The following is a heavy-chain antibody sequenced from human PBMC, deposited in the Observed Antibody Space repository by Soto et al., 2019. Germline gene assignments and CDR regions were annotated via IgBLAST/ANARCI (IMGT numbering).Heavy chain of an antibody. CDR2: ISAYNGNT. V-gene: IGHV1-18*01. CDR3: ARYRDSVVVPAALNAFDI. Sequence: ASVKVSCKASGYTFTSYGISWVRQAPGQGLEWMGWISAYNGNTNYAQKLQGRVTMTTDTSTSTAYMELRSLRSDDTAVYCCARYRDSVVVPAALNAFDIWGQGTMVTVSS. CDR1: GYTFTSYG. D-gene: IGHD2-2*01. J-gene: IGHJ3*02.